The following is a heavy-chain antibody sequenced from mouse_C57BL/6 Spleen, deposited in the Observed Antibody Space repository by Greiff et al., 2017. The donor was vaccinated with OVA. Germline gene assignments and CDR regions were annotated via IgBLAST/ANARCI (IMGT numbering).Heavy chain of an antibody. CDR1: GYTFTEYT. V-gene: IGHV1-62-2*01. Sequence: QVHVQQSGAELVKHGASVKLSCKASGYTFTEYTIHWVKQRSGQGLEWIGWFYPGSGNTKYNEKFKDKATLTANKSTSTVYMELSRLTSEDSAVYFCARHEDGGFAYWGQGTLVTVSA. J-gene: IGHJ3*01. CDR3: ARHEDGGFAY. CDR2: FYPGSGNT.